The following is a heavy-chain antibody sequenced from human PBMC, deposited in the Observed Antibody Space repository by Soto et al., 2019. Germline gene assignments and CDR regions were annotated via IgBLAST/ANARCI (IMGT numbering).Heavy chain of an antibody. Sequence: ASVKVSCKASGYTFTSYGISWVRQAPGQGLEWMGWVSAYKGNTNYAQKLRGRVTMTPDTSPSTAYLELRSLRSCDTAVYYCARDGIRITMIVVVTHNWFDPCGHGTLVTVSS. V-gene: IGHV1-18*04. CDR3: ARDGIRITMIVVVTHNWFDP. CDR1: GYTFTSYG. CDR2: VSAYKGNT. D-gene: IGHD3-22*01. J-gene: IGHJ5*02.